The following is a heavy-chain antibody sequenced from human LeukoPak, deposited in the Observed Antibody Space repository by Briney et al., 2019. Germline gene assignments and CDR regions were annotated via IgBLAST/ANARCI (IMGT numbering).Heavy chain of an antibody. Sequence: GGSLRLSCAASGFTFSSYWMNWVRQAPGKGLEWVANIKPDGSDEYYVDSVKGRFTISRNNAKNSLYLQMNSLRAEHTAVYYCARENSQYWAQGTLVTVSS. CDR1: GFTFSSYW. J-gene: IGHJ4*02. CDR2: IKPDGSDE. V-gene: IGHV3-7*04. CDR3: ARENSQY. D-gene: IGHD1-7*01.